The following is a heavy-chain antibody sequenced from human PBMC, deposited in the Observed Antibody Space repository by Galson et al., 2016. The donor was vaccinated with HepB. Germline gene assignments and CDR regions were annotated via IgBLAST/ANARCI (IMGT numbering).Heavy chain of an antibody. V-gene: IGHV3-48*04. CDR3: ARLHFDTFPSPGY. Sequence: SLRLSCAVSGFTFSSQSMNWVRQAPGKGLEWVSYISGSGGIIFYAASVKGRFTISRDNAKNSVYLEMNSLRAEDTAVYYCARLHFDTFPSPGYWGQGTLVTVSS. D-gene: IGHD3-9*01. CDR2: ISGSGGII. J-gene: IGHJ4*02. CDR1: GFTFSSQS.